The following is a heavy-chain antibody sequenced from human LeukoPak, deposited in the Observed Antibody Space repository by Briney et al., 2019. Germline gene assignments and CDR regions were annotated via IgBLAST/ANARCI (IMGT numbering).Heavy chain of an antibody. CDR1: GGSISSYY. V-gene: IGHV4-59*12. Sequence: SETLSLTCTVSGGSISSYYWSWIRQPPGKGLEWIGYIYYSGSTNYSPSLKSRVTISVDTSKNQFSLKLSSVTAADTAVCYCARGDGRQQLVLVYWGQGTLVTVSS. J-gene: IGHJ4*02. D-gene: IGHD6-13*01. CDR3: ARGDGRQQLVLVY. CDR2: IYYSGST.